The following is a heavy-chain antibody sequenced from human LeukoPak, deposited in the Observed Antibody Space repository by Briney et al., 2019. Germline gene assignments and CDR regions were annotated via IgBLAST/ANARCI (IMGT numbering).Heavy chain of an antibody. CDR3: ARDRDIAVAGPGYFDY. V-gene: IGHV6-1*01. Sequence: SPTLSLTCAISGDSVSSNSAAWNWIRQSPSRGLEWLGRTYYRSKWYNDYAVSVKSRITINPDTSKNQFSLQLNSVTPEDTAVYYCARDRDIAVAGPGYFDYWGQGTLVTVSS. J-gene: IGHJ4*02. D-gene: IGHD6-19*01. CDR1: GDSVSSNSAA. CDR2: TYYRSKWYN.